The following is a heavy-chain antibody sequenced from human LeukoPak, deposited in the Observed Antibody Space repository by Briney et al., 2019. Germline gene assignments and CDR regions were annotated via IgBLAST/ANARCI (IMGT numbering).Heavy chain of an antibody. CDR2: ISSGSSYI. D-gene: IGHD2-2*01. J-gene: IGHJ4*02. CDR1: GFTFSSYS. CDR3: ARHSAYCSSTSCYRGAFDY. Sequence: PGGSLRLSCAASGFTFSSYSMNWVRQAPGKGLEWVSSISSGSSYIYYADSVKGRFTISRDNAKNSLYLQMNSLRAEDTAVYYCARHSAYCSSTSCYRGAFDYWGQGTLVTVSS. V-gene: IGHV3-21*01.